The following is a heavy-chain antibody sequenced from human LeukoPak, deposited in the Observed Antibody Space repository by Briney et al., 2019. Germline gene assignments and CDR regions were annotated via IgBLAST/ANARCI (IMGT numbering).Heavy chain of an antibody. CDR3: ARWGLGKGNAFDI. V-gene: IGHV3-74*01. CDR2: INSDGSST. Sequence: GGSLRLSCAASGFTFSGYWMHWVRQAPGKGLVWGSRINSDGSSTSYADSVKGRFTISRDNAKNTLYLQMNSLRAEDTAVYYCARWGLGKGNAFDIWGQGTMVTVSS. J-gene: IGHJ3*02. CDR1: GFTFSGYW. D-gene: IGHD3-16*01.